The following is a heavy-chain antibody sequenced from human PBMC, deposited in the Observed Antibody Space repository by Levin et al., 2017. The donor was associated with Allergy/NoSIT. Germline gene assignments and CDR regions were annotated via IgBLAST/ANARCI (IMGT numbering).Heavy chain of an antibody. CDR1: GFTFGDYP. CDR3: SKPVSGGAYYYGMDV. D-gene: IGHD2-15*01. V-gene: IGHV3-49*03. CDR2: IRSHSYSGTA. J-gene: IGHJ6*02. Sequence: GGSLRLSCTASGFTFGDYPMSWFRQAPGKGLEWVGFIRSHSYSGTADYAASLKGRFTISRDDSKSIVYQQMDSLKTEDTAVYYCSKPVSGGAYYYGMDVWGQGTTVTVSS.